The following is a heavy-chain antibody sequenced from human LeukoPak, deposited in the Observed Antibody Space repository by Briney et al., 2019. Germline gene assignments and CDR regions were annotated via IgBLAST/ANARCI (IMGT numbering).Heavy chain of an antibody. CDR2: IYHSGST. Sequence: SQTLSLTCTVSGGSISSGGYYWSWIRQPPGKGLEWIGYIYHSGSTYYNPSLKSRVTISVDRSKNQFSLKLSSVTAADTAVYYCARDHSGSYFLWGQGTLVTVSS. D-gene: IGHD1-26*01. CDR1: GGSISSGGYY. J-gene: IGHJ4*02. CDR3: ARDHSGSYFL. V-gene: IGHV4-30-2*01.